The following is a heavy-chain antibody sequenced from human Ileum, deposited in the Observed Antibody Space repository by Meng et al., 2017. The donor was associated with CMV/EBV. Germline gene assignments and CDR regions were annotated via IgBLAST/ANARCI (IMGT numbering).Heavy chain of an antibody. CDR3: AKDGGGDCSFDY. V-gene: IGHV3-23*04. J-gene: IGHJ4*02. Sequence: VPLVESGGGLVQAGGSLRLSCAASGFTFSSYAMSWVRQAPGKGLEWVSAISGSGGSTYYADSVKGRFTISRDNSKNTLYLQMNSLRAEDTAVYYCAKDGGGDCSFDYWGQGTLVTVSS. D-gene: IGHD2-21*02. CDR2: ISGSGGST. CDR1: GFTFSSYA.